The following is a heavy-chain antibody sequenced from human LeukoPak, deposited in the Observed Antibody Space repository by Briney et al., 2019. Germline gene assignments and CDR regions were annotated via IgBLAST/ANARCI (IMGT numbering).Heavy chain of an antibody. CDR3: ARVMVVTDAFDI. Sequence: GGSLRLSCAASGFTFSDYYMSWIRQAPGKGLEWVSYISSSGSTIYYADSVKGRFNISRDNAKNSLYLQMNSLRAEDTAVYYCARVMVVTDAFDIWGQGTMVTVSS. CDR1: GFTFSDYY. CDR2: ISSSGSTI. V-gene: IGHV3-11*01. J-gene: IGHJ3*02. D-gene: IGHD4-23*01.